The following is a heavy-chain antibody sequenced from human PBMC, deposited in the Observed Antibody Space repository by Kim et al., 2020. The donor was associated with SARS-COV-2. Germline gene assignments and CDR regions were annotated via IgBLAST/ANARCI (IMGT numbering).Heavy chain of an antibody. D-gene: IGHD3-10*01. CDR1: GFTVSSNY. CDR2: IYSGGST. CDR3: AGAMVRGVIITGGMDV. J-gene: IGHJ6*02. V-gene: IGHV3-53*01. Sequence: GGSLRLSCAASGFTVSSNYMSWVRQAPGKGLEWVSDIYSGGSTYYADSVKGRFTISRDNSKNTLYLQMNSLRGEDTAVYYCAGAMVRGVIITGGMDVWGQGTTVTV.